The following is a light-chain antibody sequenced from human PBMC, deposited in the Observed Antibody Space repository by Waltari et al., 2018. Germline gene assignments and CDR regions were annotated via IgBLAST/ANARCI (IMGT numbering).Light chain of an antibody. Sequence: DIQMTQSPSSLSASVGDRVTITCRASQGISNWLAWYQQKPGKAPKLLIYGASNLETWVPARFTGSGSGTDFTLTISSLQPEDIATYYCQQHDNSPWTFGQGTKVEIK. V-gene: IGKV1-33*01. CDR3: QQHDNSPWT. CDR2: GAS. CDR1: QGISNW. J-gene: IGKJ1*01.